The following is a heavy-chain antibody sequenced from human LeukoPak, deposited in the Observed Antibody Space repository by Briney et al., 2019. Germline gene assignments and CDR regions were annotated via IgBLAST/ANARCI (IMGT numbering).Heavy chain of an antibody. V-gene: IGHV4-34*01. CDR2: INHSGST. Sequence: SETLSLTCAVYGGSFSGYYWSWIRQPPGKGLEWIGEINHSGSTNYNPSLKSRVTISVDTSKNQFSLKLSSVTAADTAVYYCASGYGGNINWFDPWGQGTLVTVSS. J-gene: IGHJ5*02. CDR1: GGSFSGYY. D-gene: IGHD4-23*01. CDR3: ASGYGGNINWFDP.